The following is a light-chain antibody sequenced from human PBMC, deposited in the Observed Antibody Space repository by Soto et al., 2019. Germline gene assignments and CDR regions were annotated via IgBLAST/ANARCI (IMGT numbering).Light chain of an antibody. CDR1: QSVSTS. CDR3: QQLSSRLPT. Sequence: EIVLTQSPATLSFPPGERATLSCRASQSVSTSLAWFQQKPGQAPRLLIYDASKRATGLPARFSGSGSGTDFTLTISSLEPEDCAVYYCQQLSSRLPTFGGGTKVETK. V-gene: IGKV3-11*01. CDR2: DAS. J-gene: IGKJ4*01.